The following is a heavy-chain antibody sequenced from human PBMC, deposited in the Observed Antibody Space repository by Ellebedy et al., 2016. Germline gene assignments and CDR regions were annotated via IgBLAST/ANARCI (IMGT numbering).Heavy chain of an antibody. D-gene: IGHD2-2*01. CDR2: ISPDGSNK. J-gene: IGHJ6*03. Sequence: GGSLRLSXAASGFTFSNYAIHWVRRVPAKGLEWVAVISPDGSNKYYADSVKGRFTISRDNSKNMLYLQMNSLSAEDTSVYFCSRARGCTDTTCSITWGFYYYYMDVWGKGTTVTVSS. CDR1: GFTFSNYA. V-gene: IGHV3-30*14. CDR3: SRARGCTDTTCSITWGFYYYYMDV.